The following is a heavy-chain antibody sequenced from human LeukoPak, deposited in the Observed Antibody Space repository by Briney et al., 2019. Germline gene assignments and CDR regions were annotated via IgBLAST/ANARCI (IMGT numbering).Heavy chain of an antibody. V-gene: IGHV4-34*01. CDR1: GGSFSGYY. CDR2: INHSGST. D-gene: IGHD2-2*01. J-gene: IGHJ6*02. CDR3: ARDFRCSSTSCYSYGMDV. Sequence: PSETLSLTCAVYGGSFSGYYWSWIRQPPGKGLEWIGEINHSGSTNYNPSLKSRVTISVDTSKNQFSLKLSSVTAADTAVYYCARDFRCSSTSCYSYGMDVWGQGTTVTVSS.